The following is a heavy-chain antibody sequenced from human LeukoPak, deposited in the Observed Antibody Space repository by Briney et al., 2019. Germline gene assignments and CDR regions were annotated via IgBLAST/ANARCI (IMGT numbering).Heavy chain of an antibody. Sequence: GSLRLSCVPSGFTVNRNVMSWVRQAPGKGLEWVSLIYSDDRAFYADSVKGRLTISRNKSRNTLFLQMSSLKPEDTAIYYCARDLAGFEEPRYYYYMDVWGKGTTVTVSS. CDR1: GFTVNRNV. J-gene: IGHJ6*03. CDR2: IYSDDRA. V-gene: IGHV3-66*01. CDR3: ARDLAGFEEPRYYYYMDV. D-gene: IGHD3-9*01.